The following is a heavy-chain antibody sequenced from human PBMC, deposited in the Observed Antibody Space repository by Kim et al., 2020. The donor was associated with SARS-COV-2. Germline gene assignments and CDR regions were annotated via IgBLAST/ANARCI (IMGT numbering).Heavy chain of an antibody. V-gene: IGHV1-69*13. Sequence: SVKVSCKASGGTFSSYAISWVRQAPGQGLEWMGGIIPIFGTANYAQKFQGRVTITADESTSTAYMELSSLRSEDTAVYYCARVVVPAAILNYFDYWGQGTLVTVSS. D-gene: IGHD2-2*02. CDR3: ARVVVPAAILNYFDY. CDR2: IIPIFGTA. J-gene: IGHJ4*02. CDR1: GGTFSSYA.